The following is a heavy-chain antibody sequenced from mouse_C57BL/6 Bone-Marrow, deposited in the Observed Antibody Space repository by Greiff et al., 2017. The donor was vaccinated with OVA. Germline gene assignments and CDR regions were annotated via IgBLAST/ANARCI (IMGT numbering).Heavy chain of an antibody. CDR3: ARGTNWDCFDY. J-gene: IGHJ2*01. CDR1: GYTFTSYG. V-gene: IGHV1-81*01. CDR2: IYPRSGNT. D-gene: IGHD4-1*01. Sequence: VQRVESGAELARPGASVKLSCKASGYTFTSYGISWVKQRTGQGLEWIGEIYPRSGNTYYNEKFKGKATLTADKSSSTAYMELRSLTSEDSAVYFCARGTNWDCFDYWGQGTTLTVSS.